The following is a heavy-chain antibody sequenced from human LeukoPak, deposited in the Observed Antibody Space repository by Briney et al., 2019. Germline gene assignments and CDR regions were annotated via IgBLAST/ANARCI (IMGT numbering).Heavy chain of an antibody. CDR2: ISGSGGGT. CDR1: GFTFSSYA. J-gene: IGHJ3*02. Sequence: GGSLRLSCAASGFTFSSYAMSWVRQAPGKGLEWVSAISGSGGGTYYADSVKGRFTISRDNSKNTLYLQMNSLRAEDTAVYYCARLFTYYYDSSGYYPDAFDIWGQGTMVTVSS. V-gene: IGHV3-23*01. CDR3: ARLFTYYYDSSGYYPDAFDI. D-gene: IGHD3-22*01.